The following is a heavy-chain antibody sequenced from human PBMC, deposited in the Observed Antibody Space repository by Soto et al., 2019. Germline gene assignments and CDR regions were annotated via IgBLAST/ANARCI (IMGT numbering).Heavy chain of an antibody. J-gene: IGHJ4*02. V-gene: IGHV3-30*18. D-gene: IGHD3-9*01. Sequence: GGSRRLSCAASVVTFRSYGMHCVRQAPGKGLEWVAVISYDGSNKYYADSVKGRFTISRDNSKNTLYLQMNSLRAEDTAVYYCAKQSILTGYPDDYWGQGT. CDR3: AKQSILTGYPDDY. CDR2: ISYDGSNK. CDR1: VVTFRSYG.